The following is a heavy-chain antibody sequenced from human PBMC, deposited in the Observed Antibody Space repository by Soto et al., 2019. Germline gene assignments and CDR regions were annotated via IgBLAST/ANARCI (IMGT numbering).Heavy chain of an antibody. Sequence: GGSLRLSCAASGFTFSSYGMHWVRQAPGKGLEWVAVIWYDGSNKYYADSVKGRFTISRDNSKNTLYLQMNSLRAEDTAVYYCARDRRSRYYDSSGYSWWGQGTLVTVSS. CDR1: GFTFSSYG. CDR3: ARDRRSRYYDSSGYSW. V-gene: IGHV3-33*01. D-gene: IGHD3-22*01. J-gene: IGHJ4*02. CDR2: IWYDGSNK.